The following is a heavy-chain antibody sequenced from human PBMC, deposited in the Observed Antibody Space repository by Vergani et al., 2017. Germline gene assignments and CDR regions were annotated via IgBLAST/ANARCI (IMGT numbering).Heavy chain of an antibody. Sequence: QVQLQQWGAGLLKPSETLSLTCAVYGGSFSGYYWSWIRQPPGKGLEWIGYIYYSWSTYYNPCLKSRVTISVDTSKNQFSLKLSSVTAADTAVYYCARDRVLWFGELLGFDYWGQGTLVTVSS. CDR1: GGSFSGYY. CDR3: ARDRVLWFGELLGFDY. V-gene: IGHV4-34*01. CDR2: IYYSWST. J-gene: IGHJ4*02. D-gene: IGHD3-10*01.